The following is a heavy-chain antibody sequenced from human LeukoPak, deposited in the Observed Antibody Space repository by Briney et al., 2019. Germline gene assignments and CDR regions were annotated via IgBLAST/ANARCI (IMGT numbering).Heavy chain of an antibody. CDR1: GFTFSNYG. J-gene: IGHJ4*02. V-gene: IGHV3-23*01. CDR3: AKTVSGSHSYEGGDY. D-gene: IGHD3-16*02. Sequence: PGGSLRLSCAASGFTFSNYGMHWVRQAPGKGLEWVSAISGSGDNTFYTDSVKGRFTMSRDNSKNMLCLQMNSLRAEDTAVYYCAKTVSGSHSYEGGDYWGQGTLVTVSS. CDR2: ISGSGDNT.